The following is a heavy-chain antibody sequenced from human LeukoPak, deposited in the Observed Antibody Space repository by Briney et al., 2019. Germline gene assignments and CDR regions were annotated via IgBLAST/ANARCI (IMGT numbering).Heavy chain of an antibody. D-gene: IGHD5-18*01. CDR1: GFTFSSYS. CDR3: ARAVWIQLWLQAFDI. Sequence: PGGSLRLSCAASGFTFSSYSMNWVRQAPGKGLEWVSSISSSSSYIYYADSVKGRFTISRDNAKNSLYLQMNSLRAEDTAVYYCARAVWIQLWLQAFDIWGQGTMVTVSS. V-gene: IGHV3-21*01. CDR2: ISSSSSYI. J-gene: IGHJ3*02.